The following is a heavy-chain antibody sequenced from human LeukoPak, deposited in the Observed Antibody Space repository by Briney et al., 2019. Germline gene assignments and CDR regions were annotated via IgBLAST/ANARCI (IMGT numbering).Heavy chain of an antibody. D-gene: IGHD3-10*01. CDR2: IYPGDSET. CDR1: GYNFPTSW. V-gene: IGHV5-51*01. Sequence: GESLQISCQGSGYNFPTSWIGWLRQMPGKGLEWMGIIYPGDSETRYSPSFQGQVTISADKSISTAYLQWSSLKASDTAVYYCARDYYGSGNYYYGMDVWGQGTTVTVSS. CDR3: ARDYYGSGNYYYGMDV. J-gene: IGHJ6*02.